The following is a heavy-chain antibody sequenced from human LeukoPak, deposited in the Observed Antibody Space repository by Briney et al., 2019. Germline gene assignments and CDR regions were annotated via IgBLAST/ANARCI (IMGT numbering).Heavy chain of an antibody. J-gene: IGHJ4*02. D-gene: IGHD3-22*01. V-gene: IGHV3-33*01. CDR1: GFTSSSYG. CDR3: ARSYYDSSGYDFFYH. Sequence: PGGSLRLSCAASGFTSSSYGMHWVRQDPGKGLEWVAVIWYDGSNKNYADSVKGRFTISRDNSKNTLYLQMNSLRAEDTAVYYCARSYYDSSGYDFFYHWGQGTLVTVSS. CDR2: IWYDGSNK.